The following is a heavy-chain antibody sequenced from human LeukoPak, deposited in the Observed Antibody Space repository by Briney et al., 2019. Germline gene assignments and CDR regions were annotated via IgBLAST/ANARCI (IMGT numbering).Heavy chain of an antibody. J-gene: IGHJ4*02. CDR3: ATAGDTANGGECFDY. D-gene: IGHD5-18*01. V-gene: IGHV1-24*01. CDR2: FDTEDGET. Sequence: GALGKLSCKVSGYTLTESSMHRVRQAPGKGREWMGGFDTEDGETIYAQKFQGRVTMTEDTSTDTAYMELSSLRSEDTAVYYCATAGDTANGGECFDYWGQGTLVTVSS. CDR1: GYTLTESS.